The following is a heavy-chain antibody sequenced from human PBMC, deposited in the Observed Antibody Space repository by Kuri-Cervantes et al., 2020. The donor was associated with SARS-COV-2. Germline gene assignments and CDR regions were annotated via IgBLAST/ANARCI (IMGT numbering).Heavy chain of an antibody. CDR2: ISSSSSTI. CDR3: TTDRGVNCRGDCWWFDP. V-gene: IGHV3-48*01. CDR1: GFTFSSYS. D-gene: IGHD2-21*02. J-gene: IGHJ5*02. Sequence: GESLKISCAASGFTFSSYSMNWVRQAPGKGLEWVSYISSSSSTIYYADSVKGRFTISRDNAKNSLYLQMNSLKSEDSAVYYCTTDRGVNCRGDCWWFDPWGQGTLVTSPQ.